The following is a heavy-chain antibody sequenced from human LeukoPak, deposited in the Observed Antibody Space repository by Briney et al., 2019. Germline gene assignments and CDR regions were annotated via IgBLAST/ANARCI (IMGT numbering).Heavy chain of an antibody. J-gene: IGHJ5*02. D-gene: IGHD2-2*02. V-gene: IGHV4-38-2*02. CDR1: GYSISSGYY. Sequence: PSETLSLTCTVSGYSISSGYYWGWIRQPPGKGLEWIGNIYPTGSTYYNPSLKSRVTISVDTSKNQFSLKVSSVSAADTAVYYCARPSAIKGSNWFDPWGQGTLVTVSS. CDR2: IYPTGST. CDR3: ARPSAIKGSNWFDP.